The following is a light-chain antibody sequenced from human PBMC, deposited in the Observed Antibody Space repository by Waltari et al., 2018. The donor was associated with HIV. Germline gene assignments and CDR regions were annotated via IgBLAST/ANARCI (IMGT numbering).Light chain of an antibody. CDR2: DVR. Sequence: QSALTQPRSVSGSPGQSVTISCTGTSSAVGGYNYVSWYQHPPGRAPKLMISDVRNRPSGVPDRFSGSKSGNTASLTISGLQAEDEADYYCCSYAGSYTLVFGGGTKLTVL. CDR3: CSYAGSYTLV. V-gene: IGLV2-11*01. J-gene: IGLJ3*02. CDR1: SSAVGGYNY.